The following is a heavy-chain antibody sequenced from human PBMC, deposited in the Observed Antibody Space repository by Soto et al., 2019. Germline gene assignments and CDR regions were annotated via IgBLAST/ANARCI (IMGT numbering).Heavy chain of an antibody. CDR3: ARRGGGSDPDGPSGWFDP. J-gene: IGHJ5*02. Sequence: SETLSLTCTVSGGSISSYYWSWIRQPPGKGLEWIGYIYYSGSTNYNPSLKSRVTIPVDTTTNQFSVRLSPVTVADPAVYYCARRGGGSDPDGPSGWFDPWGQGTLVTVSS. D-gene: IGHD6-19*01. V-gene: IGHV4-59*08. CDR1: GGSISSYY. CDR2: IYYSGST.